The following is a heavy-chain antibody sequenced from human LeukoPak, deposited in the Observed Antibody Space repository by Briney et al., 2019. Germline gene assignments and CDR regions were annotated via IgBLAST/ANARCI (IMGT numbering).Heavy chain of an antibody. CDR3: ARRYDFWSGYWFDP. J-gene: IGHJ5*02. CDR1: GGSISSHY. V-gene: IGHV4-59*11. Sequence: SETLSLTCTVSGGSISSHYWSWIRQPPGKGLEWIGYIYYSGSTNYNPSPKSRVTISVDTSKNQFSLKLSSVTAADTAVYYCARRYDFWSGYWFDPWGQRTLVTVSS. D-gene: IGHD3-3*01. CDR2: IYYSGST.